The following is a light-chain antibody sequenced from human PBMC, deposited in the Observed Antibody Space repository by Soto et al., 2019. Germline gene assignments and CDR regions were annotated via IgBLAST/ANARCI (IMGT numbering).Light chain of an antibody. J-gene: IGKJ4*01. CDR2: ATS. Sequence: DIQMTQSPSSLSASVGDRVTITCRASQVISNYLAWYQQKPGKVPKLLIYATSTLQSGVPSRFSGSGSGADFTLTISSLQAEDVATDYCQNYNRAPLIFGGGTKVEIK. CDR3: QNYNRAPLI. V-gene: IGKV1-27*01. CDR1: QVISNY.